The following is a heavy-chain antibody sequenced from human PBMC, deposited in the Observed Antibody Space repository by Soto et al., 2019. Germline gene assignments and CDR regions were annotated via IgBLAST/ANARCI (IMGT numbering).Heavy chain of an antibody. D-gene: IGHD4-17*01. J-gene: IGHJ4*02. CDR1: GGSISEKY. V-gene: IGHV4-4*07. CDR2: IFANGHT. Sequence: PSETLSLTCIVSGGSISEKYWNWVRQPPGKGLEWIGLIFANGHTDYNPSLKSRVTMSVDASKNHFSLRLTSVTAADTAVYYCARDTVGISSPGVYWGRGTLVTVSS. CDR3: ARDTVGISSPGVY.